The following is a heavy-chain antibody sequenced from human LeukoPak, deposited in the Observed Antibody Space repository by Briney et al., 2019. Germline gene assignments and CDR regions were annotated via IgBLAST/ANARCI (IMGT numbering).Heavy chain of an antibody. D-gene: IGHD1-26*01. CDR1: GFTVSSNF. CDR2: IYSGGDT. CDR3: ARDIGGIFDS. V-gene: IGHV3-53*01. Sequence: PGGSLRLFCAASGFTVSSNFMSWVRQAPGKGLEWVSVIYSGGDTYYADSVKGRFTISRDNSKNTLYLQMNSLRAEDTAVYYCARDIGGIFDSWGQGTLVTVSS. J-gene: IGHJ4*02.